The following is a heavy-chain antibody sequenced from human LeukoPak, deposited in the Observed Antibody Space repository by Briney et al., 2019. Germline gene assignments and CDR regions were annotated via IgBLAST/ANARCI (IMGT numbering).Heavy chain of an antibody. Sequence: SETLSLTCTVSSGSISSYYWSWIRQPPGKGLEWIGYIYYSGSTNYNPSLKSRVTISVDTSKNQFSLKLSSVTAADTAVYYCARVYDFWSGYYSINWFDPWGQGTLVTVSS. CDR1: SGSISSYY. J-gene: IGHJ5*02. CDR2: IYYSGST. CDR3: ARVYDFWSGYYSINWFDP. V-gene: IGHV4-59*01. D-gene: IGHD3-3*01.